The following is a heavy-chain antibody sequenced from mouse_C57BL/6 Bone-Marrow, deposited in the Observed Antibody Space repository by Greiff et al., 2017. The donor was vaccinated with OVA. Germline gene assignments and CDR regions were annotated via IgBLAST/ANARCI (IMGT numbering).Heavy chain of an antibody. Sequence: QVQLQQSGAELVRPGASVTLSCKASGYTFTDYEMHWVKQTPVHGLEWIGAIDPETGGTAYTQKFKGKAILTADKSSRTAYMELRRLTSEESAVYYCTREGGITTGYYAMDYWGQGTSVTVSS. CDR3: TREGGITTGYYAMDY. J-gene: IGHJ4*01. V-gene: IGHV1-15*01. CDR1: GYTFTDYE. D-gene: IGHD2-4*01. CDR2: IDPETGGT.